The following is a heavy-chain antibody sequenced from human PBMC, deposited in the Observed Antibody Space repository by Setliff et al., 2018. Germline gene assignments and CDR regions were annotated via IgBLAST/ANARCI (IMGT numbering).Heavy chain of an antibody. J-gene: IGHJ4*02. CDR3: RFWSSYYKNDY. CDR2: INHSGST. D-gene: IGHD3-3*01. CDR1: GGSFSDYY. V-gene: IGHV4-34*01. Sequence: SETLSLTCTVYGGSFSDYYWGWIRQPPGKGLEWIAEINHSGSTNYNPSLKSRVTISVDTSKNQFSLKLSSVTAADTAVYYCRFWSSYYKNDYWAQGTLVTV.